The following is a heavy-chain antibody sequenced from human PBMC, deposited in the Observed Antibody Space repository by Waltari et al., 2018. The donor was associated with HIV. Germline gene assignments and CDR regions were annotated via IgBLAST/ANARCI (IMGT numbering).Heavy chain of an antibody. CDR3: ASGYSSSWRSDYYYYGMDV. CDR1: GFTFSSYC. Sequence: EVQLVESGGGLVQPGGFLRLSRAASGFTFSSYCMRWVCPAPGKGLVWVSRINSDGSSTSYADSVKGRFTISRDNAKNTLYLQMNSLRAEDTAVYYCASGYSSSWRSDYYYYGMDVWGQGTTVTVSS. CDR2: INSDGSST. V-gene: IGHV3-74*01. J-gene: IGHJ6*02. D-gene: IGHD6-13*01.